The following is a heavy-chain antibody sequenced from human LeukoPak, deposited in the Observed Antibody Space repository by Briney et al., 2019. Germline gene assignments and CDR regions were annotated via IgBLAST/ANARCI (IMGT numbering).Heavy chain of an antibody. J-gene: IGHJ4*02. CDR3: ARRGAYHYDSSGYN. V-gene: IGHV5-51*01. CDR1: GYTFTNYW. CDR2: IYPGDSDT. Sequence: GESLKISCKGSGYTFTNYWIGWVRQMPGKGLEWMGIIYPGDSDTRYSPSFQGQVTISADKSISTAYLQWNSLKASDTAMYYCARRGAYHYDSSGYNWGQGTLVTVSS. D-gene: IGHD3-22*01.